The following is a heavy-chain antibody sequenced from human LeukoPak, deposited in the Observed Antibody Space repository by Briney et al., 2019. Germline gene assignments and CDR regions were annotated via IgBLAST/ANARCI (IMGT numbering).Heavy chain of an antibody. J-gene: IGHJ4*02. CDR2: VDPEDGET. D-gene: IGHD6-6*01. CDR1: GYTFTDYY. V-gene: IGHV1-69-2*01. Sequence: ASVKVSFKVSGYTFTDYYMHWVQQAPGKGLEWIGLVDPEDGETIYAEKFQGRVTITADTSTDTAYMELSSLRSEDTAVYYCATFGGDSSSSPLYYFDYWGQGTLVTVSS. CDR3: ATFGGDSSSSPLYYFDY.